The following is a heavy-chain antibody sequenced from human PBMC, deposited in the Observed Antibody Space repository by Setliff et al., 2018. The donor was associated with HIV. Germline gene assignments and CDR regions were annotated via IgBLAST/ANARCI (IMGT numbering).Heavy chain of an antibody. J-gene: IGHJ4*02. CDR1: GFTFSSYA. CDR2: IRDDGHYK. Sequence: QPGGSLRLSCAASGFTFSSYAMHWVRQAPGKGLEWVAFIRDDGHYKYYADSVKGRFTISRDNSKNTVYLEMNSLRAGDTAVYYCTKERGDGYGYYFHYWGQGTLVTVSS. V-gene: IGHV3-30*02. CDR3: TKERGDGYGYYFHY. D-gene: IGHD5-12*01.